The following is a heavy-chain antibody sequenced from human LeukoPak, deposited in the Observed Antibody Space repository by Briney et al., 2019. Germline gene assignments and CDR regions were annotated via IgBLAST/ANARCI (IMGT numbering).Heavy chain of an antibody. J-gene: IGHJ4*02. V-gene: IGHV1-2*02. Sequence: GASVKVSCKASGYTFTGYYMRWVRQAPGQGFEWMGWINPNSGDTSYTQEFQGRVTMTRDTSISTVYMELSGLRSDDTAVYYCARDGNFDYWGQGTLVTVSS. CDR3: ARDGNFDY. CDR2: INPNSGDT. CDR1: GYTFTGYY.